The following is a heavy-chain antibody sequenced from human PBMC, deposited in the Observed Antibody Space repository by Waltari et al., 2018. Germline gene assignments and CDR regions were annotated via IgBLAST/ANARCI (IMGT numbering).Heavy chain of an antibody. CDR3: AKGNTAMANYYYYYMDV. CDR2: ISGSGGST. Sequence: EVQLLESGGGLVQPGGSLRLSCAASGFTFSSYAMSSLRQAPWKGLAWVSAISGSGGSTYYADSVKGRFTISRDNSKNTLYLKMNSLRAEDTAVYYCAKGNTAMANYYYYYMDVWGKGTTVTVSS. D-gene: IGHD5-18*01. J-gene: IGHJ6*03. V-gene: IGHV3-23*01. CDR1: GFTFSSYA.